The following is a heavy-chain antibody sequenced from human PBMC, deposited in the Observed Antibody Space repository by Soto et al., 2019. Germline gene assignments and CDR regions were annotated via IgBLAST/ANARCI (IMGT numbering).Heavy chain of an antibody. CDR3: ARGLDTMVRGVIIPNWFDP. Sequence: QVQLVQSGAEVKKPGASVKVSCKASGYTFTSYGISWVRQAPGQGLEWMGWISAYNGNTNYAQKLQGRVTMTTDTSTSTDYMELRSLRSDDTAVYYCARGLDTMVRGVIIPNWFDPWGQGTLVTVSS. CDR2: ISAYNGNT. J-gene: IGHJ5*02. D-gene: IGHD3-10*01. CDR1: GYTFTSYG. V-gene: IGHV1-18*01.